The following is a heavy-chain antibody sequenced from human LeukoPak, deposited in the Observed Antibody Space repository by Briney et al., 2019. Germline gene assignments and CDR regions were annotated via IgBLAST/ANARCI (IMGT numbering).Heavy chain of an antibody. J-gene: IGHJ4*02. Sequence: PSETLSLTCTVSGGSISSYDWSWIRQPAGKGLEWIGRIYTSGSTNYNPSLKSRVTMSVDTSKNQFSLKLSSVTAADTAVYYCARDKAKYCSSTSCPRLFDYWGQGTLVTVSS. V-gene: IGHV4-4*07. CDR1: GGSISSYD. CDR2: IYTSGST. CDR3: ARDKAKYCSSTSCPRLFDY. D-gene: IGHD2-2*01.